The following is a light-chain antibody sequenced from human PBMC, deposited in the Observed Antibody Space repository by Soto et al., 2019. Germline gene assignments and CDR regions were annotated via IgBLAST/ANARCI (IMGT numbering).Light chain of an antibody. V-gene: IGKV3-15*01. CDR3: QQYNNWPPYN. CDR2: GAS. J-gene: IGKJ2*01. Sequence: EVVMMQSPATLSVSPGERATLSCRASQSVSSNLAWYQQKPGQSPRLLIYGASTRATGVPARFSGSGSGTEFTLTISSLQSEDFAVYYCQQYNNWPPYNFGQGTKLEI. CDR1: QSVSSN.